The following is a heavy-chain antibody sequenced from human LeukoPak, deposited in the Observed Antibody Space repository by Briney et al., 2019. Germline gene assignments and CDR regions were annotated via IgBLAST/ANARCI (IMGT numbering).Heavy chain of an antibody. CDR3: ASTTYYDFWSGYP. J-gene: IGHJ5*02. CDR1: GGSFSGYY. V-gene: IGHV4-34*01. D-gene: IGHD3-3*01. Sequence: SENLSLNCAVYGGSFSGYYCSWIRQPPGKGLAWIGEINHSGSTNYNPSLKSRVTISVDTSKNQFSLKLSSVTAADTAVYYCASTTYYDFWSGYPWGQGTLVTVSS. CDR2: INHSGST.